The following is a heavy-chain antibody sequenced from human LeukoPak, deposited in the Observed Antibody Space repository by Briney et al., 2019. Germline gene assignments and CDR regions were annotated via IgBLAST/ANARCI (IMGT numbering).Heavy chain of an antibody. J-gene: IGHJ4*02. CDR1: GFTFSNFW. CDR2: IHPEGNEK. Sequence: GRSLRLSCAVSGFTFSNFWRSWVRQAPGRGLEWVANIHPEGNEKYHVESVKGRFTISRDNAKNSLFLQMNDLRVEDTAVYYCARGDDFSGDHWGQGTLVTVSS. D-gene: IGHD1-1*01. V-gene: IGHV3-7*04. CDR3: ARGDDFSGDH.